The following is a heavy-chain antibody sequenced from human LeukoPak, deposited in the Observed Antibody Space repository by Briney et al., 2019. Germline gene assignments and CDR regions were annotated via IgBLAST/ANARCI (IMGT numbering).Heavy chain of an antibody. CDR3: ARPRT. CDR1: GFTFSMYA. J-gene: IGHJ5*02. V-gene: IGHV3-23*01. Sequence: GGSLRLSCAASGFTFSMYAMSWVRQAPGKGLEWVSVISVDGGGTYYADSVKGRFTISRDNSKSTLYLQMNSLRAEDTAVYYCARPRTWGQGTLVTVSS. CDR2: ISVDGGGT.